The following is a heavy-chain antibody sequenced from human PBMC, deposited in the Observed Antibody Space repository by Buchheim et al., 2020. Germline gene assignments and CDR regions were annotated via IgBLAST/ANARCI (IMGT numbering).Heavy chain of an antibody. D-gene: IGHD2-15*01. J-gene: IGHJ5*02. CDR2: ISGSSASR. Sequence: EVQLLESGGGLVQPGGSLRLSCAASGFTFSDYPMSWVRQAPGKGLEWVSVISGSSASRYYADSVKGRFTISRDNSKNTLYLQMNSLRAEDTAVYYCARSSGGTATGLFDPWGQGTL. CDR3: ARSSGGTATGLFDP. CDR1: GFTFSDYP. V-gene: IGHV3-23*01.